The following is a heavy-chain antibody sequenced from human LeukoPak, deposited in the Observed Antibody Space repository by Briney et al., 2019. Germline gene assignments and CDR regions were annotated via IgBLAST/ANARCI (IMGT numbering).Heavy chain of an antibody. Sequence: PGGSLRLSCAASGFTFSSYWMSWDRQAPGKGLEWMANIKQDGSEKYYVDSVKGRFTISRDSAKNSLYLQMNSLRAEDTAVYYCAREGGDVAIDYWGQGTLDTGSS. V-gene: IGHV3-7*01. J-gene: IGHJ4*02. CDR1: GFTFSSYW. CDR2: IKQDGSEK. CDR3: AREGGDVAIDY. D-gene: IGHD2-21*01.